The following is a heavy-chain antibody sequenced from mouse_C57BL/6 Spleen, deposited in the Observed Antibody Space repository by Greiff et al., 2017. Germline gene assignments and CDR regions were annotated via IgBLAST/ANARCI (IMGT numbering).Heavy chain of an antibody. CDR1: GFTFSSYA. J-gene: IGHJ2*01. CDR3: ARDGPLYYFDD. V-gene: IGHV5-4*01. CDR2: ISDGGSYT. Sequence: EVKLVESGGGLVKPGGSLKLSCAASGFTFSSYAMSWVRQTPEKRLEWVATISDGGSYTYYPDNVKGRFTISRDNAKNNLYLQMSHLKSEDTAMYYCARDGPLYYFDDWGQGTTLTVSS.